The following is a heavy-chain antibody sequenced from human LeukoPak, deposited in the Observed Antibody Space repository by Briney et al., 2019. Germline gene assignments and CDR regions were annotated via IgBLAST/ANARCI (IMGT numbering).Heavy chain of an antibody. V-gene: IGHV3-23*01. Sequence: GGSLTLSCLASGFTLSSYAMGWVRPPPGKGLEWVSAISGSGGSTYYADSVRGRVTIARDNSKNTLYQQVNSLGAEDTGVYYCARDPNYYGSGSYLHYWGGGTLVSV. CDR3: ARDPNYYGSGSYLHY. CDR1: GFTLSSYA. D-gene: IGHD3-10*01. J-gene: IGHJ4*02. CDR2: ISGSGGST.